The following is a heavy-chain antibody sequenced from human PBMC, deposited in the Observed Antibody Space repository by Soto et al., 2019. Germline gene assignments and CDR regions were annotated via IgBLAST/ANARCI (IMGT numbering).Heavy chain of an antibody. CDR2: IVPMFGTA. J-gene: IGHJ4*02. Sequence: QERLVQSGAEVRKPGSSVKVSCKVTGGTSTRYAINWVRQAPGQGLEWMGGIVPMFGTAKYAPKFQGRVTITADTSTNIAYMELRSLRSEDTAVYYCNMGSEYDFWSGYLWGQGTLVSVSS. V-gene: IGHV1-69*06. CDR1: GGTSTRYA. D-gene: IGHD3-3*01. CDR3: NMGSEYDFWSGYL.